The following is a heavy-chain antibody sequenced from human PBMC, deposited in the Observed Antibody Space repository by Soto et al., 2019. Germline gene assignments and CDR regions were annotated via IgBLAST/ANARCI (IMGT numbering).Heavy chain of an antibody. CDR2: ISASGGST. CDR3: AKGANEPIDS. CDR1: GFTFSTYA. J-gene: IGHJ4*02. Sequence: PGGSLRLSCAASGFTFSTYAMTWVRQAPGKGLEWVSAISASGGSTYYTDSVKGRFTISRDNSKNTLYVEMSSLRVDDTAVYYCAKGANEPIDSWGQGTLVTVSS. D-gene: IGHD1-26*01. V-gene: IGHV3-23*01.